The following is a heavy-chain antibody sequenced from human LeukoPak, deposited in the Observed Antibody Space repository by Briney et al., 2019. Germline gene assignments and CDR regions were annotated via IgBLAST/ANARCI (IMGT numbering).Heavy chain of an antibody. V-gene: IGHV3-23*01. Sequence: SGGSLRLSCAASGFTFSNYAMSWVRQAPGKGLEWVSGISGSDGSTYYADSVKGRFTISRDNSKNTLYLQMNSLRAEDTAVYYCAKVRGVYDDPYGYWGQGTLVTVSS. J-gene: IGHJ4*02. CDR2: ISGSDGST. D-gene: IGHD3-10*01. CDR1: GFTFSNYA. CDR3: AKVRGVYDDPYGY.